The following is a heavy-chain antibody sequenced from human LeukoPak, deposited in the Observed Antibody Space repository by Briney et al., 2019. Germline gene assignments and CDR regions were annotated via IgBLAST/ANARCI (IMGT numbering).Heavy chain of an antibody. Sequence: PSETLSLTCTVSGGSISSGSYYWSWIRQPAGKGLEWIGRIYTSGSTNYNPSLKSRVTISVDTSKNQFSLKLSSVTAADTAVYYCAISSGWSLLGYYWGQGTLVTVSS. CDR1: GGSISSGSYY. D-gene: IGHD6-19*01. CDR2: IYTSGST. CDR3: AISSGWSLLGYY. V-gene: IGHV4-61*02. J-gene: IGHJ4*02.